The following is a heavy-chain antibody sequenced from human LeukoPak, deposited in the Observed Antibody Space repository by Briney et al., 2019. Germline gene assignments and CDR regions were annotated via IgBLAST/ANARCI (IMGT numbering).Heavy chain of an antibody. CDR1: GFTFSSYA. CDR2: ISVSGGST. J-gene: IGHJ4*02. D-gene: IGHD3-22*01. Sequence: GGSLRPSCAASGFTFSSYAMSWVRQAPGKGLEWVSVISVSGGSTSYGDSVKGRFTISRDNSKNTVYLQMNSLRAEDTAVYYCAKGGSSGYYSSFDYWGQGTLVTVSS. CDR3: AKGGSSGYYSSFDY. V-gene: IGHV3-23*01.